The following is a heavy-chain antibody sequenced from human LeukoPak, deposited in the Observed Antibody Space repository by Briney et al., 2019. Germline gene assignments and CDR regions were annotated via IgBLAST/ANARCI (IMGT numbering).Heavy chain of an antibody. V-gene: IGHV4-34*01. CDR3: ARGGSSGSGSYYNENWFDP. CDR2: INHSGST. CDR1: GGSFSGYY. D-gene: IGHD3-10*01. Sequence: SETLSLTCAVYGGSFSGYYWSWIRQPPGKGLEWIGEINHSGSTNYNPSLKSRVTISVDTSKNQFSLKLSSVTAADTAVYYCARGGSSGSGSYYNENWFDPWGQGTLVTVSS. J-gene: IGHJ5*02.